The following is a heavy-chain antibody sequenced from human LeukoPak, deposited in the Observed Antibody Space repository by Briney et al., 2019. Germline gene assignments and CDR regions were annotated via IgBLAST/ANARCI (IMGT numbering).Heavy chain of an antibody. J-gene: IGHJ4*02. D-gene: IGHD1-26*01. V-gene: IGHV3-66*01. CDR3: ARDRMWGQPGVPDY. CDR1: GFTVSSDY. CDR2: IYSGGST. Sequence: GGSLRLSCAASGFTVSSDYMSWVRQAPGKGLEWVSVIYSGGSTYYADSVKGRFTISRDNSKNTLYLQMNSLRAEDTAVYYCARDRMWGQPGVPDYWGQGTLVTVSS.